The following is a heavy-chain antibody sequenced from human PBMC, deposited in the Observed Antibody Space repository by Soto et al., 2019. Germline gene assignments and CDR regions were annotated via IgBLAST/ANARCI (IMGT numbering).Heavy chain of an antibody. V-gene: IGHV4-59*01. J-gene: IGHJ5*02. D-gene: IGHD6-13*01. CDR1: GGSISSYY. Sequence: SETLSLTCTVSGGSISSYYWSWIRQPPGKGLEWIGYICYSGSTNYNPSLKSRVTISVDTSKNQFSLKLSSVTAADTAVYYCARDVRIAAAGTSSYNWFDPWGQGTLVTV. CDR2: ICYSGST. CDR3: ARDVRIAAAGTSSYNWFDP.